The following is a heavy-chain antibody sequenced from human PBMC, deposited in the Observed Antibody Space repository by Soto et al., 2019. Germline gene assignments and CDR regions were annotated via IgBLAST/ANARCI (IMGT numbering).Heavy chain of an antibody. J-gene: IGHJ4*02. D-gene: IGHD2-15*01. CDR3: ARGSLGYCSGGSCYVFDY. Sequence: SETLSLTCAVYGGSFSGYYWSWIRQPPGKGLEWIGEINHSGSTNYNPSLKSRVTISVDTSKNQFSLKLSSVTAADTAVYYCARGSLGYCSGGSCYVFDYWGQGTLVTVS. CDR1: GGSFSGYY. CDR2: INHSGST. V-gene: IGHV4-34*01.